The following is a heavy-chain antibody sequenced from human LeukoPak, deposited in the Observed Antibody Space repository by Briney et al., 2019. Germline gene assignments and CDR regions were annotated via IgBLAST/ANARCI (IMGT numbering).Heavy chain of an antibody. V-gene: IGHV4-34*01. D-gene: IGHD3-10*01. CDR3: ARVRGVIIGPRRNWFDP. CDR1: GGSFSSYY. Sequence: SETLSLTCAVYGGSFSSYYWSWIRQPPGKGLEWIGEINHSGSTNYNPSLKSRVTISVDTSKNQFSLKLSSVTAADTAVYYCARVRGVIIGPRRNWFDPWGQGILVTVSS. CDR2: INHSGST. J-gene: IGHJ5*02.